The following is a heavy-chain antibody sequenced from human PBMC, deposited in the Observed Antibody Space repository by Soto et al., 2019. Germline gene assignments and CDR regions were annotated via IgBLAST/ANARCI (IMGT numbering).Heavy chain of an antibody. V-gene: IGHV3-23*01. CDR2: ITGDGGDT. CDR1: GFTFSSYA. Sequence: GGSVRLSCVASGFTFSSYAMSWVRQAPGKGLEWVSAITGDGGDTFHADSVRGRLTISRDNSRNTLYLQMDSLRAEDTALYYCAKGSATSRPYYFDYWGQGSLVTVSS. CDR3: AKGSATSRPYYFDY. J-gene: IGHJ4*02.